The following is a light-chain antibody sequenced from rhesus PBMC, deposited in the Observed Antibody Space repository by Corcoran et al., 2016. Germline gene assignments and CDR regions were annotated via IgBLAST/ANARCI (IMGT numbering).Light chain of an antibody. V-gene: IGKV3-42*03. CDR1: QSVSSN. Sequence: EIVMTQSPATLSLSPGEGATLSCRASQSVSSNLAWYQQKPGQAPRLLIYGDSNRAQGIPDRFSGRGSGTEFTLTMKNREPEDFAVYFCQQYSDWYSFGQGTKVEIK. J-gene: IGKJ2*01. CDR3: QQYSDWYS. CDR2: GDS.